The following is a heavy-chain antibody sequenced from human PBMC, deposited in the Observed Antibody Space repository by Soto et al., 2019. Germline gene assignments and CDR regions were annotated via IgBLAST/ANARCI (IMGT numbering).Heavy chain of an antibody. CDR3: ARGNPFNYACFDV. CDR2: MNAKSGDT. Sequence: ASVKGCGTASGYAFSDFDINWLRQAAGQGPEWMGWMNAKSGDTFSAQRLQGKFNMTWDTSLSTAYMEVGSLTSDDAAIYYCARGNPFNYACFDVRGQGTTVTVSS. V-gene: IGHV1-8*01. D-gene: IGHD3-16*01. J-gene: IGHJ6*02. CDR1: GYAFSDFD.